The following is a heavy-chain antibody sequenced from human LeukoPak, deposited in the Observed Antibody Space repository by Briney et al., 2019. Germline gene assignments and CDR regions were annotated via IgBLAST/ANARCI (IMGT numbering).Heavy chain of an antibody. V-gene: IGHV1-2*02. Sequence: ASVKVSCKASGYIFTGYYMHWVRQAPGQGLEWMGWINPNSGGTNYVQKFQGRVTMTRDTSISTAYMELSRLRSDDTAVYYCARTSIDSAYGPEVIWGQGTLVTVSS. D-gene: IGHD6-6*01. CDR2: INPNSGGT. CDR1: GYIFTGYY. CDR3: ARTSIDSAYGPEVI. J-gene: IGHJ4*02.